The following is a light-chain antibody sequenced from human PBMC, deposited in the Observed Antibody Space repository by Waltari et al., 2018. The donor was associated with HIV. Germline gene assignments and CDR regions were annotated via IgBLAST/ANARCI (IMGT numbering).Light chain of an antibody. CDR1: SSDVGGYNY. CDR2: DVS. CDR3: CSYACSPFV. J-gene: IGLJ1*01. Sequence: QSALTQPRSVSGSPGQSVTISCTGTSSDVGGYNYVSWYQQHPGKAPKLMSYDVSKRPSGVPDRFSCSKSGTTASLTISGLQAEDEADYYCCSYACSPFVFGTGTKVTVL. V-gene: IGLV2-11*01.